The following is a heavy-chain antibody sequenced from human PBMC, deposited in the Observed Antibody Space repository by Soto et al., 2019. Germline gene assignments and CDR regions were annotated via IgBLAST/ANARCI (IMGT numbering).Heavy chain of an antibody. Sequence: GGSLRLSCAASGFTFSNAWMNWVRQAPGKGLEWVGRIKSKTDGGTTDYAAPVKGRFTISRDDSKNRLYLQMNSLKTEDTAVYYCTTEIGYCSSTSCYGGVLPNYYYYGMDVWGQGTTVTVSS. J-gene: IGHJ6*02. CDR3: TTEIGYCSSTSCYGGVLPNYYYYGMDV. CDR2: IKSKTDGGTT. D-gene: IGHD2-2*01. V-gene: IGHV3-15*07. CDR1: GFTFSNAW.